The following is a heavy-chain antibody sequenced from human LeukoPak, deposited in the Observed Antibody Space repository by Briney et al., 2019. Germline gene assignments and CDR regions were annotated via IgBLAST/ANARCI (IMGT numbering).Heavy chain of an antibody. Sequence: PGGSLRLSCAASGFTFSNYAMSWVRQAPGKGLEWVSSIIGSGGDTYYAHSVKGRFTISRDNSKNTLYLQMNSLRAEDTAVYYCAKDLRTYGSGIYRLPTVIFDYWGQGTLVTVSS. CDR3: AKDLRTYGSGIYRLPTVIFDY. J-gene: IGHJ4*02. D-gene: IGHD3-10*01. V-gene: IGHV3-23*01. CDR2: IIGSGGDT. CDR1: GFTFSNYA.